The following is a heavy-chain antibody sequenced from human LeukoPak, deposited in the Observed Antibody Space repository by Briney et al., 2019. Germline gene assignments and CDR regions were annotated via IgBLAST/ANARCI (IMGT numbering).Heavy chain of an antibody. CDR3: ARDRAGYCTNGVCYDYFDY. D-gene: IGHD2-8*01. CDR2: IYYSGST. Sequence: SETLSLTCTVSGGSISSYYWGWIWQPPGKGLEWIGYIYYSGSTNYNPSLKSRVTISVDTSKNQFSLKLSSVTAADTAVYYCARDRAGYCTNGVCYDYFDYWGQGTLVTVSS. J-gene: IGHJ4*02. CDR1: GGSISSYY. V-gene: IGHV4-59*01.